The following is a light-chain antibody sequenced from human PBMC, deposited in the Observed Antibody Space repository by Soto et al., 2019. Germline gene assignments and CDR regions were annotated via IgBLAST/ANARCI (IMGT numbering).Light chain of an antibody. CDR2: GAS. CDR3: QQVRNWPLT. CDR1: QSVGNN. J-gene: IGKJ4*01. V-gene: IGKV3-15*01. Sequence: EIVLTQSPASLSVSPGDRATITCRASQSVGNNLAWYRQKSGQAPRLLIYGASSLAGGIPARFSGSGSGTDFTLTIGSLQPEDFAVYLCQQVRNWPLTFGGGTKVEIK.